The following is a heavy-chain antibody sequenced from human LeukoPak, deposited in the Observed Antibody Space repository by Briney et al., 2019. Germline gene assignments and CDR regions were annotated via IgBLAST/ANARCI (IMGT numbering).Heavy chain of an antibody. J-gene: IGHJ4*02. Sequence: GGSLRLSCAASGFTFSSYAMSWVRQAPGKGLEWVAVISFDGGNDYFADSVKGRFTISRDNSKSTLYLQMNSLRAEDTAVYYCGRAPRGVTAILDYWGQGTLVTVSS. CDR2: ISFDGGND. D-gene: IGHD2-21*02. V-gene: IGHV3-30-3*01. CDR1: GFTFSSYA. CDR3: GRAPRGVTAILDY.